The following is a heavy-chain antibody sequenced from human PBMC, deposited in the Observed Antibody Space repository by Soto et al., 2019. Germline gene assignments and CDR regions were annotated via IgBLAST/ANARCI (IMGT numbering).Heavy chain of an antibody. V-gene: IGHV4-31*03. CDR1: GGSISSGGYD. D-gene: IGHD1-7*01. J-gene: IGHJ6*03. Sequence: SETLSLTCTVSGGSISSGGYDWSWIRQHPGKGLEWIGYIYYSGSTYYNPSLKSRVTISVDTSKNQFSLKLSSVTAADTAVYYCARLPELYSNYYYYMDVWGKGTTVT. CDR3: ARLPELYSNYYYYMDV. CDR2: IYYSGST.